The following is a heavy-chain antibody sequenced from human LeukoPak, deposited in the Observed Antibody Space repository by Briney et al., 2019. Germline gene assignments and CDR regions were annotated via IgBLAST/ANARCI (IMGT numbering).Heavy chain of an antibody. Sequence: SETLSLTCIVSGGSLCSSMYYCGWIRQPPGKGLEWIGNIYYSGSTYYNPSLESRVTISVDTSKNQFSLKLSSVTAADTAVYYCACSHDLGYFDNWGQGTLVTVSS. D-gene: IGHD3-22*01. J-gene: IGHJ4*02. CDR3: ACSHDLGYFDN. CDR2: IYYSGST. V-gene: IGHV4-39*01. CDR1: GGSLCSSMYY.